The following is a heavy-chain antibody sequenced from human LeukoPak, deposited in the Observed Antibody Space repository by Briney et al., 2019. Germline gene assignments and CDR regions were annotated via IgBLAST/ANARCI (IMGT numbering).Heavy chain of an antibody. CDR2: INSDGSST. Sequence: PGGSLRLSCAVSGFKFDDYVMHWVRQAPGKGLVWVSRINSDGSSTSYADSVKGRFTISRDNAKNTLYLQMNSLRAEDTAVYYCARPGIGFDYWGQGTLVTVSS. CDR1: GFKFDDYV. V-gene: IGHV3-74*01. J-gene: IGHJ4*02. D-gene: IGHD1-26*01. CDR3: ARPGIGFDY.